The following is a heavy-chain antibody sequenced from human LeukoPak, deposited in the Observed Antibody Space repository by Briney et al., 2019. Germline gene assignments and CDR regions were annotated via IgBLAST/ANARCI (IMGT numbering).Heavy chain of an antibody. CDR1: EFTFTSYE. J-gene: IGHJ3*02. CDR2: ISSSGNTI. V-gene: IGHV3-48*03. D-gene: IGHD6-6*01. CDR3: ARGPSIAARYDAFDI. Sequence: GGYLRLSCAASEFTFTSYELNWVRQAPGKGLEWVSYISSSGNTISYADSVKGRFTISRDNAKNSLYLQVISLRAEDTAVYYCARGPSIAARYDAFDIWGQGTMVTVSS.